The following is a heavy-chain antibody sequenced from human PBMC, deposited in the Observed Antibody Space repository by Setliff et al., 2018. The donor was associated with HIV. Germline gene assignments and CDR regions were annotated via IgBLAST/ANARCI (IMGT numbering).Heavy chain of an antibody. CDR3: ARDIAVAGNAFDM. Sequence: ASVKVSCKASGYTFTSYYMHWVRQAPGQGLEWMGITNPSGGSTYYAQKFQGRVTMTRATSTTTVYMELTSLRSEDTAVYYCARDIAVAGNAFDMWGQGTMVTVSS. CDR2: TNPSGGST. J-gene: IGHJ3*02. CDR1: GYTFTSYY. V-gene: IGHV1-46*01. D-gene: IGHD6-13*01.